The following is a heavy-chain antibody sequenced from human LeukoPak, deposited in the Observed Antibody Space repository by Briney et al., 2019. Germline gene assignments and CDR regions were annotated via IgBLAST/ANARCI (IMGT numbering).Heavy chain of an antibody. CDR2: FDPEEGKT. D-gene: IGHD4-23*01. CDR3: AATVVTSYYYYYYMDV. J-gene: IGHJ6*03. V-gene: IGHV1-24*01. CDR1: GYRLNELS. Sequence: ASVKVSCKVSGYRLNELSIHWVRQGPGKGLEWMGGFDPEEGKTIYAQKLQGRVSMTEDTSTDTAFMELRSLRSEDTAVYYCAATVVTSYYYYYYMDVWGKGTTVTVSS.